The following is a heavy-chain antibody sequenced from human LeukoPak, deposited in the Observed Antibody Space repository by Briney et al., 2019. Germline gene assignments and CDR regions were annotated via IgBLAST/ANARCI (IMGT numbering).Heavy chain of an antibody. J-gene: IGHJ4*02. CDR2: IYYSGST. CDR3: ARGRRAAAGIKGGYYFDY. Sequence: SETLSLTCTVSGGSISSGGYYWSWIRQHPGKGLEWIGYIYYSGSTNYNPSLKSRVTISVDTSKNQFSLKLSSVTAADTAVYYCARGRRAAAGIKGGYYFDYWGQGTLVTVSS. CDR1: GGSISSGGYY. V-gene: IGHV4-31*03. D-gene: IGHD6-13*01.